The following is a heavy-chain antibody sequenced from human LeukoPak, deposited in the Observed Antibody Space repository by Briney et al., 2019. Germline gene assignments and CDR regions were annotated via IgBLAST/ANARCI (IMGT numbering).Heavy chain of an antibody. CDR1: GGSISSYY. D-gene: IGHD6-19*01. CDR2: IYYSGST. J-gene: IGHJ5*02. V-gene: IGHV4-59*08. CDR3: ARVTVAGTLFWFDP. Sequence: PSETLSLTCSVSGGSISSYYWSWIRQPPGKGLEWIGHIYYSGSTNYNPSLKSRVTISVDTSKNQFSLKLSSVTAADTAVYYCARVTVAGTLFWFDPWGQGTLVTVSS.